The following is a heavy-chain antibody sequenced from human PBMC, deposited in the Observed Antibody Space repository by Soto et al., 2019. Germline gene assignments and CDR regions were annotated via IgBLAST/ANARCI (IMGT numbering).Heavy chain of an antibody. CDR3: ARDRRYYFDY. J-gene: IGHJ4*02. CDR1: GFTVSSNY. CDR2: IYSGGST. Sequence: SLRLSCAASGFTVSSNYMSWVRQAPGKGLEWVSVIYSGGSTYYADSVKGRFTTSRDNSKNTLYLQMNSLRAEDTAVYYCARDRRYYFDYWGQGTLVTVSS. V-gene: IGHV3-66*01.